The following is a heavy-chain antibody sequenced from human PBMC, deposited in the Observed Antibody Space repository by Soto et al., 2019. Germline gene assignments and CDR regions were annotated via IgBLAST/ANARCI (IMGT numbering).Heavy chain of an antibody. D-gene: IGHD6-6*01. V-gene: IGHV3-9*01. CDR1: GFTFVDYA. J-gene: IGHJ6*02. CDR3: AKGKGSSPTYGMDF. Sequence: GGSLRPSCAASGFTFVDYAMHCVRQAPGKGLEWVSGISWNSGSIGYADSVKGRFTISRDNAKNSLYLQMNRLRAEDTALYYCAKGKGSSPTYGMDFWGQGTTVTVSS. CDR2: ISWNSGSI.